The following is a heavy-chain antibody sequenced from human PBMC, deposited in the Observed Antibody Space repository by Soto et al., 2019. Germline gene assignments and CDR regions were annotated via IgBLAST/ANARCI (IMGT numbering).Heavy chain of an antibody. CDR1: GPSFSSYV. Sequence: GGSLRLSREASGPSFSSYVMTWIRQTAGKGRTCVSGISVSGEVTLYADSVRDRVAISRDNSKNMLYLQWTSRRPEDTAVYSCAGPVGGYQVLFGTWYGTRSDFWGQGTLVTVSS. CDR3: AGPVGGYQVLFGTWYGTRSDF. J-gene: IGHJ4*02. CDR2: ISVSGEVT. V-gene: IGHV3-23*01. D-gene: IGHD6-13*01.